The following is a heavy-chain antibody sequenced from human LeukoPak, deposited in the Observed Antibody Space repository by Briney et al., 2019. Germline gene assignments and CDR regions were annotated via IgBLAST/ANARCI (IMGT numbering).Heavy chain of an antibody. CDR2: ISYLSSHV. D-gene: IGHD3-16*01. J-gene: IGHJ4*02. Sequence: NPGGSLRLSCSASGFTFSDYDMNWVRQAPGRGLEWVSSISYLSSHVYYGDSVKGRFSISRDNAKNSLYLQMNSLGAEDTAIYYCGRAFPPLRTSSAGDLWGQGTLVTVSS. CDR1: GFTFSDYD. V-gene: IGHV3-21*01. CDR3: GRAFPPLRTSSAGDL.